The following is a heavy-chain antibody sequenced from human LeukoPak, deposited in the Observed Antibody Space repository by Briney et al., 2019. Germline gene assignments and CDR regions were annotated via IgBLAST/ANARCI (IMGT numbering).Heavy chain of an antibody. CDR1: GGSISSGSYY. J-gene: IGHJ6*02. Sequence: SETLSLTCTVSGGSISSGSYYWGWIRQPAGTGLEWIGRIYTSGSTNYNPSLKSRVTISVDTSKNQFSLKLSSVTAADTAVYYCARAGYTYYYGSGSYAYYYYCGMDVWGQGTTVTVSS. CDR2: IYTSGST. V-gene: IGHV4-61*02. D-gene: IGHD3-10*01. CDR3: ARAGYTYYYGSGSYAYYYYCGMDV.